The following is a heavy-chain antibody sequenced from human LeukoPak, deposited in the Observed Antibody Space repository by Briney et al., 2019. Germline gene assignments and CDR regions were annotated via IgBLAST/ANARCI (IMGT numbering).Heavy chain of an antibody. V-gene: IGHV3-21*01. CDR1: GFTFSGYS. CDR2: ISSSSSYI. D-gene: IGHD2-2*01. J-gene: IGHJ4*02. CDR3: AREPALYYFDY. Sequence: GGSLRLSCAASGFTFSGYSMNWVRQAPGKGLEWVSSISSSSSYIYYADSVKGRFTISRDNAKNSLYLQMNSLRAEDTAVYYCAREPALYYFDYWGQGTLVTVSS.